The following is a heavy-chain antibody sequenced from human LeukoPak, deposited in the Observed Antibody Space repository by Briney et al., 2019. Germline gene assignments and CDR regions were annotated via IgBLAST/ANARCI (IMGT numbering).Heavy chain of an antibody. Sequence: ASVRVSCKASGDTFTNYGINWVRQAPGQRPEWMGWFSTYNGDTKYARKLKGRLTLTADTLKTTAYMELRTLISDDTATYYCAIGQGVITWGGADVYDVWGQGTTVIVSS. J-gene: IGHJ3*01. CDR3: AIGQGVITWGGADVYDV. D-gene: IGHD3-16*01. CDR2: FSTYNGDT. CDR1: GDTFTNYG. V-gene: IGHV1-18*01.